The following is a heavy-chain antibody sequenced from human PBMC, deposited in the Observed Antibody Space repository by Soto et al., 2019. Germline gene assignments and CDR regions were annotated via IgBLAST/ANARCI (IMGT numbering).Heavy chain of an antibody. CDR2: IKTDGSST. Sequence: EVQLVESGGGLVQPGGSLRLSCAASGFSFSNYWIHWVRQAPGKGLVWVSRIKTDGSSTDYAASVKGRFTISRDNAKNTLYLQMNSLTAEDTAVYYCAKREGNTYGLFHWGQGTLVTLSS. CDR1: GFSFSNYW. CDR3: AKREGNTYGLFH. J-gene: IGHJ4*02. V-gene: IGHV3-74*01. D-gene: IGHD4-17*01.